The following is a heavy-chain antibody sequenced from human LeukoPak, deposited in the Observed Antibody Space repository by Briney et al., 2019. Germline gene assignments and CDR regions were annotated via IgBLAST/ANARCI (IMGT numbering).Heavy chain of an antibody. D-gene: IGHD2-2*01. CDR1: GFTFSSYA. V-gene: IGHV3-23*01. CDR2: ISGSGGST. CDR3: AKEIVVVPAAKAIGYYYYGMDV. J-gene: IGHJ6*02. Sequence: GGSLRLSCAASGFTFSSYAMSWVRQAPGKGLEWVSAISGSGGSTYYADSVKGRFTISSDNSKNTLYLQMNSLRAEDTAVYYCAKEIVVVPAAKAIGYYYYGMDVWGQGTTVTVSS.